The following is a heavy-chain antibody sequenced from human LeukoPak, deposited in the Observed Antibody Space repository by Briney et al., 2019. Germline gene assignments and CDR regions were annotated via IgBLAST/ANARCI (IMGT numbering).Heavy chain of an antibody. V-gene: IGHV3-21*01. Sequence: PGGSLRLSCAASGFAFRSYGMSWVRQAPGKGLEWVSSISSSSSYIYYADSVKGRFTISRDNAKNSLYLQMNSLRAEDTAVYYCLAQWQSRYGMDVWGQGTTVTVSS. D-gene: IGHD6-19*01. CDR3: LAQWQSRYGMDV. CDR1: GFAFRSYG. J-gene: IGHJ6*02. CDR2: ISSSSSYI.